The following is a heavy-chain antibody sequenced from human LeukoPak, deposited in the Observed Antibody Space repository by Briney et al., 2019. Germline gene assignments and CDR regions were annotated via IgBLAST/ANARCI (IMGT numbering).Heavy chain of an antibody. CDR2: ITSGSNYM. V-gene: IGHV3-21*01. Sequence: GGSLRLSCAASGFSFSYYSMHWVRQAPGKGLEWVSSITSGSNYMYYADSVKGRFTISKDNAKNSLYLQMNSLRAEDTAVYYCARDFLEWLPYSWGQGTLVTVSS. J-gene: IGHJ4*02. CDR3: ARDFLEWLPYS. CDR1: GFSFSYYS. D-gene: IGHD3-3*01.